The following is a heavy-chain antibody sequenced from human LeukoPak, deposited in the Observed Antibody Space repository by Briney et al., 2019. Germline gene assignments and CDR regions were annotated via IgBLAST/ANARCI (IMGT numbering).Heavy chain of an antibody. J-gene: IGHJ3*02. Sequence: ASVKVSCKVSGYTLTELSMHWVRQAPGKGLEWMGGFDPEDGETIYARKFQGRVTMTEDTSTDTAYMELSSLRSEDTAVYYCAKSRFLEWLGAFDIWGQGTMVTVSS. CDR3: AKSRFLEWLGAFDI. V-gene: IGHV1-24*01. CDR2: FDPEDGET. CDR1: GYTLTELS. D-gene: IGHD3-3*01.